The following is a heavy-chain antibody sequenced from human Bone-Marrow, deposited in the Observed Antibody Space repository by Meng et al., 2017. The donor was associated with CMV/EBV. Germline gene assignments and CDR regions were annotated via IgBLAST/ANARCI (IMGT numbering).Heavy chain of an antibody. D-gene: IGHD1-26*01. V-gene: IGHV3-21*01. CDR3: VGGSPRDAFDI. J-gene: IGHJ3*02. Sequence: GGSLRLSCAASGFTFSRYSMNWVRQAPGEGLEWVSSISSSSSYIFNGVSVKCRFTISRDNARNSLYLQMNSLRSEDTAVYYCVGGSPRDAFDIWGHGTMVTVSS. CDR2: ISSSSSYI. CDR1: GFTFSRYS.